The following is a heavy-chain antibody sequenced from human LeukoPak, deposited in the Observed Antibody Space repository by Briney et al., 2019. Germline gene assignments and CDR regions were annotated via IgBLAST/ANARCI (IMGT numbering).Heavy chain of an antibody. CDR2: IRSKAYGGTT. CDR1: GFTFGDYA. D-gene: IGHD5-12*01. CDR3: TRATITSWADNWSDP. J-gene: IGHJ5*02. Sequence: GRSLRLSCTASGFTFGDYAMSWFRQAPGKGLEWVGFIRSKAYGGTTEYAASVKGRFTISRDDSKSIAYLQMNSLKTEDTAVYYCTRATITSWADNWSDPWGQGTLVTVSS. V-gene: IGHV3-49*03.